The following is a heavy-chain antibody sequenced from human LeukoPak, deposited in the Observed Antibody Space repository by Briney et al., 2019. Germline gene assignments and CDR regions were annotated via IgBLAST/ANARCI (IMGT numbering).Heavy chain of an antibody. V-gene: IGHV4-34*01. D-gene: IGHD2/OR15-2a*01. CDR3: AQKAPFSPQYAQD. J-gene: IGHJ1*01. CDR1: GGSFSGYY. Sequence: SETLSLTCAVYGGSFSGYYWSWIRQPPGKGLEWIGEINHSGSTNYNPSLKSRVTISVDTSKNQFSLKLSSVTAADTAVYYCAQKAPFSPQYAQDWGQGTLVTVSS. CDR2: INHSGST.